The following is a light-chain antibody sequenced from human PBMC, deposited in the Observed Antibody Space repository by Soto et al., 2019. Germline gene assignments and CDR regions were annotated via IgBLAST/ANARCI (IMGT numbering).Light chain of an antibody. CDR3: KQSYSTPRT. CDR1: QSISSY. Sequence: IQMTQSPSSLSASVGDRVTITCRASQSISSYLNWYQQKPGKAPKLLIYAAYSLQSGVQSRFSGSGSGTDFTLTISSLQPEDFATYYCKQSYSTPRTFGQGTKVDIK. J-gene: IGKJ1*01. CDR2: AAY. V-gene: IGKV1-39*01.